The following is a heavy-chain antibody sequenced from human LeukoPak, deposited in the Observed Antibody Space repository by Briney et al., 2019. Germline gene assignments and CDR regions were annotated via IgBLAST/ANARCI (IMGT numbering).Heavy chain of an antibody. J-gene: IGHJ4*02. V-gene: IGHV3-30*03. Sequence: GRSLRLSCAASGFTFSSYGMHWVRQAPGKGLEWVAVITYDGSNKYYADSVKGRFTISRDNSKNTVYLQMNSLRDEDTAVYYCATWGDYDVLTGYYVSDYWGQGTLVTVSS. CDR3: ATWGDYDVLTGYYVSDY. CDR1: GFTFSSYG. CDR2: ITYDGSNK. D-gene: IGHD3-9*01.